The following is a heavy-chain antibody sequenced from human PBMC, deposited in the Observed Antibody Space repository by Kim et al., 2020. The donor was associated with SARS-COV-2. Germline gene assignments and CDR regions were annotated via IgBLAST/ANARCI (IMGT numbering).Heavy chain of an antibody. CDR3: ASSKPGYSSGWYIPNWF. D-gene: IGHD6-19*01. V-gene: IGHV3-48*04. J-gene: IGHJ5*01. Sequence: GGSLRLSCAASGFTFSSNSMNWVRQAPGKGLEWVSFISTSSNTIYYADSVKGRFTISRDNAKNSLFLQMNSLRAEDTAVYYCASSKPGYSSGWYIPNWF. CDR2: ISTSSNTI. CDR1: GFTFSSNS.